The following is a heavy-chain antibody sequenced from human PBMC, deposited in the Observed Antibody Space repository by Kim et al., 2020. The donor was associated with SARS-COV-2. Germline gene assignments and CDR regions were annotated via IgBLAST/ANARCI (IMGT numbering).Heavy chain of an antibody. CDR2: MRSKTFRETT. J-gene: IGHJ4*02. CDR3: TRVYWGRDYFDY. D-gene: IGHD3-16*01. V-gene: IGHV3-49*03. Sequence: GGSLRLSCAASGFTFGDYAMTWFRQAPGKGLEWVGFMRSKTFRETTEYAASVKGRFTISRDDSKSIAYLQMNSLKTEDTAMYYCTRVYWGRDYFDYWGQG. CDR1: GFTFGDYA.